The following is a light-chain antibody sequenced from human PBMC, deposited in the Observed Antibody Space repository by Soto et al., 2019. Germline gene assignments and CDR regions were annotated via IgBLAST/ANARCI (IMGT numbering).Light chain of an antibody. J-gene: IGKJ1*01. CDR2: KIS. CDR3: MQAKHFPRT. V-gene: IGKV2-24*01. CDR1: QSLVHSDGNTY. Sequence: DIVLTQIPLSSVVTLGQAASISCRSSQSLVHSDGNTYLSWLHQRPGQPPRLIMYKISTRFSGVPDRFTGSGAGTYFTLKISRVEAEDVGIYYCMQAKHFPRTFGQGTKVEIK.